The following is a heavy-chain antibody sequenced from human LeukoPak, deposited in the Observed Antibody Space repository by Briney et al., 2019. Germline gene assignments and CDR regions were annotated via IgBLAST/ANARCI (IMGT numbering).Heavy chain of an antibody. Sequence: GGSLRLSCAASGFTFSSYSMNWVRQAPGKGLEWVSSISSSSLYIYYADSVKGRFTISRDNAKNTLYLQMNSLRAEDTAVYYCARRKELDYWGQGTLVTVSS. CDR1: GFTFSSYS. CDR2: ISSSSLYI. V-gene: IGHV3-21*01. J-gene: IGHJ4*02. CDR3: ARRKELDY.